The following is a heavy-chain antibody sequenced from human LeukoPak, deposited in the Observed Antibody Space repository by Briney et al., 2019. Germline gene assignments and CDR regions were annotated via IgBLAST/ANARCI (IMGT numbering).Heavy chain of an antibody. CDR1: GGTFSSYA. CDR2: IIPILGIA. Sequence: SVKVSCKASGGTFSSYAISWVRQAPGQGIEWMGRIIPILGIANYAQKFQGRVTITADKSTSTAYMELSSLRSEDTAVYYCARARKTTVTTYDYWGQGTLVTVSS. V-gene: IGHV1-69*04. CDR3: ARARKTTVTTYDY. J-gene: IGHJ4*02. D-gene: IGHD4-17*01.